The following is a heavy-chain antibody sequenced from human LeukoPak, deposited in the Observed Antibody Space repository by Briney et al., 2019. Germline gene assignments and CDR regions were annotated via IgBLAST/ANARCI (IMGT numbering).Heavy chain of an antibody. J-gene: IGHJ4*02. CDR3: ASPGSITIFGVASY. CDR1: GFTFCSYS. V-gene: IGHV3-21*01. CDR2: ISSSSSYI. Sequence: GGSLRLSCAASGFTFCSYSMNWVRQAPGKGLEWVSSISSSSSYIYYADSVKGRFTISRDNAKNSLYLQMNSLRAEDTAVYYCASPGSITIFGVASYWGQGTLVTVSS. D-gene: IGHD3-3*01.